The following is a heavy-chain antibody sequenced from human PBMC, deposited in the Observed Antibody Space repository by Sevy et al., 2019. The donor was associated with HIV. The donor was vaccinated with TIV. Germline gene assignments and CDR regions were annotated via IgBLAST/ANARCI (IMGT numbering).Heavy chain of an antibody. D-gene: IGHD3-22*01. CDR1: GFTFSSSA. CDR3: ARNLDYYDTSAFYS. V-gene: IGHV3-21*01. J-gene: IGHJ5*01. Sequence: GGSLRLSCAASGFTFSSSAMHWVRQAPGKGLEWVSSISSAGSYIKYGDSVKGRFTISRDNAKNSLYLQMNSLRAEDTAVYFCARNLDYYDTSAFYSWGQGTPVTVSS. CDR2: ISSAGSYI.